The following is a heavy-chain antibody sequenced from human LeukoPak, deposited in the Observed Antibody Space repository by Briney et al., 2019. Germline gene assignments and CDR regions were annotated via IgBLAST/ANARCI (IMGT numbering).Heavy chain of an antibody. D-gene: IGHD2-8*01. J-gene: IGHJ5*02. CDR3: ARESQSSMLYVGQLKLWFDP. Sequence: KPSETLSLTCAVSGYSISSGYYWGWIRQPPGKGLEWIGSIYHSGSTYYNPSLKRRVTISVDTSKNQFSLKLSSVTAADTAVYYCARESQSSMLYVGQLKLWFDPWGQGTLVTVSS. CDR1: GYSISSGYY. V-gene: IGHV4-38-2*02. CDR2: IYHSGST.